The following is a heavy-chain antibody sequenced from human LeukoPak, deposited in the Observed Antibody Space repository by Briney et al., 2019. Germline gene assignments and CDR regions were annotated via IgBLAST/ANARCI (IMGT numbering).Heavy chain of an antibody. D-gene: IGHD4-23*01. Sequence: GGSLRLSCTASGFTFSGYSMNWIRQAPGKGLEWVSVIYSGGSTYYADSVKGRFTISRDNSKNTLYLQMNSLRAEDTAVYYCARDSPLTPFDYWGQGTLVTVSS. CDR3: ARDSPLTPFDY. J-gene: IGHJ4*02. CDR1: GFTFSGYS. V-gene: IGHV3-53*01. CDR2: IYSGGST.